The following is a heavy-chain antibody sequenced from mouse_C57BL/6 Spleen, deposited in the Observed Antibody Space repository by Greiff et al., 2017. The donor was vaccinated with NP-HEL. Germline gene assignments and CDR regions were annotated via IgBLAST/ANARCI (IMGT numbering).Heavy chain of an antibody. CDR2: ISDGGSYT. CDR1: GFTFSSYA. J-gene: IGHJ4*01. CDR3: ARDWMDY. V-gene: IGHV5-4*01. Sequence: EVQRVESGGGLVKPGGSLKLSCAASGFTFSSYAMSWVRQTPEKRLEWVATISDGGSYTYYPDNVKGRFTISRDNAKNNLYLQMSHLKSEDTAMYYCARDWMDYGGQGTSVTVSS.